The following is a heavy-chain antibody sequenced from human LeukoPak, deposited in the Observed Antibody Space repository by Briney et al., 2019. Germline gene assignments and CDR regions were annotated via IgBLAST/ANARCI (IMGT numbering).Heavy chain of an antibody. V-gene: IGHV3-23*01. CDR2: ISGRGGRT. Sequence: GGSLRLSCAASGFTFTNYDMSWVRQAPGKGLDWVSGISGRGGRTYYVDSVKGRFTISRDNSKNTLYLQMNSLRAEDTAVYFCVRDMDVWAQGTTVTVSS. J-gene: IGHJ6*02. CDR1: GFTFTNYD. CDR3: VRDMDV.